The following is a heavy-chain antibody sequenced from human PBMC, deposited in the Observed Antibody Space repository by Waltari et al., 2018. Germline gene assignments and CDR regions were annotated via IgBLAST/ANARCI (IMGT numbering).Heavy chain of an antibody. CDR1: GYSIRSGHH. V-gene: IGHV4-38-2*02. CDR3: AREGYSTSFDY. D-gene: IGHD6-13*01. CDR2: SDYSGST. Sequence: QVQLQESGPGLLRPSETLSLTCTVSGYSIRSGHHWGWIRQPPGKGLEWVGRSDYSGSTNYNPSLKSRVSISIDTSKNQFSLRLTSVTAADTAVYYCAREGYSTSFDYWGRGMLVTVSS. J-gene: IGHJ4*02.